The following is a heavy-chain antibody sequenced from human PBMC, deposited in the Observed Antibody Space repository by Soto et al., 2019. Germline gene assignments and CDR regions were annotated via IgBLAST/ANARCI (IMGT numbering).Heavy chain of an antibody. CDR1: GGTFSSYA. J-gene: IGHJ6*02. D-gene: IGHD2-15*01. CDR3: ARDFWAATTYYYAMDV. CDR2: IIPIFGTA. V-gene: IGHV1-69*13. Sequence: SVKVSCKASGGTFSSYAISWVRQAPGQGLEWMGGIIPIFGTANYAQKFQGRVTITADESTSTAYMELSSLRSEDTAVYYCARDFWAATTYYYAMDVWGQGTTVTVSS.